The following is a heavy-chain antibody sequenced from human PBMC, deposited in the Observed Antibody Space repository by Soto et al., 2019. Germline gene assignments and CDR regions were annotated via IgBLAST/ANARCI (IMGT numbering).Heavy chain of an antibody. CDR3: ASLGVGDWANYYYYYGMDV. CDR1: GFTFSVCT. D-gene: IGHD2-21*02. CDR2: VTANGGST. Sequence: EVQLLESGGGFVQPGGSLRLSCAATGFTFSVCTMTWVRQAPGKGLEWVSAVTANGGSTYSADSVKGRFTISRDNSKNTLFLQMNSLRAEDTAVYYCASLGVGDWANYYYYYGMDVWGHGTTVTVSS. J-gene: IGHJ6*02. V-gene: IGHV3-23*01.